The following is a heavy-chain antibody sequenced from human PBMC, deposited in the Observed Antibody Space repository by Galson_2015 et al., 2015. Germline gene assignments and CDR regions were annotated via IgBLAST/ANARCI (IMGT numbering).Heavy chain of an antibody. J-gene: IGHJ6*03. D-gene: IGHD2-2*01. Sequence: VKVSCKASGYTFTSYYMHWVRQAPGQGLEWMGIINPSGGSTSYAQKFQGRVTMTRDTSTSTVYMELSSLRSEDTAVYYCARDRNQLPHYYYYMDVWGKGTTVTVSS. CDR3: ARDRNQLPHYYYYMDV. V-gene: IGHV1-46*01. CDR1: GYTFTSYY. CDR2: INPSGGST.